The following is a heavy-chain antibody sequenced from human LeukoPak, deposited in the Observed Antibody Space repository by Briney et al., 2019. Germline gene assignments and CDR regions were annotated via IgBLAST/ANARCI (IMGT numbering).Heavy chain of an antibody. J-gene: IGHJ4*02. Sequence: GGSLRLSCAASGFTFSSYAMSWVRQAPGKGLEWVSAISGSGGSTYYADSVKGRFTISRDNSKNTLYLRMNSLRAEDTAVYCAKDPDCTSGVCYTFFDYWGQGTLVTVSS. V-gene: IGHV3-23*01. CDR2: ISGSGGST. D-gene: IGHD2-8*01. CDR3: AKDPDCTSGVCYTFFDY. CDR1: GFTFSSYA.